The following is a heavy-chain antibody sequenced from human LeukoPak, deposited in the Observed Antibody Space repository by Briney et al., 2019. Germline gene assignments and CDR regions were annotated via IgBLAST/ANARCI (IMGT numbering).Heavy chain of an antibody. CDR1: GFTFNSYA. CDR3: GRDERGYYNSSGFYGAIDF. V-gene: IGHV3-33*01. D-gene: IGHD3-22*01. J-gene: IGHJ4*02. CDR2: IWYDGSNK. Sequence: GGSLRLSCAASGFTFNSYAMHWVRQAPGKGLEWVAFIWYDGSNKYYADSVKGRFTFTRDNSKNTVYLQMNSLRAEDTAVYYCGRDERGYYNSSGFYGAIDFWGQGALVTVSS.